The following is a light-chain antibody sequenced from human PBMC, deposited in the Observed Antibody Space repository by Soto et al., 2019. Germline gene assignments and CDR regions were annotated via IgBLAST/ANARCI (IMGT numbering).Light chain of an antibody. CDR1: QSVSSSY. Sequence: EIVLTQSPGTLSLSPGERATLSCRASQSVSSSYLAWYQQKPGQAPRLLIYGASSRATGIPDRFSGSGSGTDFTLTISRMEPEDFGVYYCRQYGRSLSTFGQGTKVEIK. CDR2: GAS. V-gene: IGKV3-20*01. J-gene: IGKJ1*01. CDR3: RQYGRSLST.